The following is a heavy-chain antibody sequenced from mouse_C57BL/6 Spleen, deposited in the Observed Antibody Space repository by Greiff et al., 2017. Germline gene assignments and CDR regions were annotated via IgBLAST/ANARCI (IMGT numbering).Heavy chain of an antibody. V-gene: IGHV1-69*01. CDR1: GYTFTSYW. J-gene: IGHJ1*03. CDR2: IDPSDSYT. D-gene: IGHD1-1*01. CDR3: ARWSTTVVATSDNFDV. Sequence: QVQLQQPGAELVMPGASVKLSCKASGYTFTSYWMHWVKQRPGQGLEWIGEIDPSDSYTNYNQKFKGKSTLTVDKSSSTAYMQLSSLTSEDSAVYYCARWSTTVVATSDNFDVWGTGTTVTVSS.